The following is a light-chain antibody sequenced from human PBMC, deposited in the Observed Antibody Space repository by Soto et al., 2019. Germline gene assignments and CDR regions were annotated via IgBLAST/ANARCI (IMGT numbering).Light chain of an antibody. Sequence: DIQMTQSPSTLSASVGDRVTLTCRASQSISTYLAWYQHKPGKAPQLLIYHASSLASGVPSRFSGDGSGTEFTLTISSLQPDDFATYYCQQYNRSSYTFGQGTRLEIK. J-gene: IGKJ2*01. CDR1: QSISTY. V-gene: IGKV1-5*01. CDR2: HAS. CDR3: QQYNRSSYT.